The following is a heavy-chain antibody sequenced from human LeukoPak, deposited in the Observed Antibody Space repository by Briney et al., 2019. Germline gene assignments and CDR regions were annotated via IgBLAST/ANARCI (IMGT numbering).Heavy chain of an antibody. J-gene: IGHJ6*02. V-gene: IGHV1-69*13. CDR2: IIPIFGTA. CDR1: GGTFSSYA. D-gene: IGHD2-15*01. CDR3: ARKRGGYCSGGSCYVYYYYGMDV. Sequence: GASVKVSCKASGGTFSSYAISWVRQAPGQGLEWMGGIIPIFGTANYAQKFQGRVTITADESTSTAYMELSSLRSEDTAVYYCARKRGGYCSGGSCYVYYYYGMDVWGQGTTVTVSS.